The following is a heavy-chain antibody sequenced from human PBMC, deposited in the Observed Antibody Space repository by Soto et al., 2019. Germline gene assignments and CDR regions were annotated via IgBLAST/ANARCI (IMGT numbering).Heavy chain of an antibody. CDR3: ARVGNYDILTLDY. V-gene: IGHV4-59*01. CDR2: IYYSGST. D-gene: IGHD3-9*01. CDR1: GGSISSYY. J-gene: IGHJ4*02. Sequence: SETLSLTCTVSGGSISSYYWSWIRQPPGKGLEWIGYIYYSGSTNYNPSLKSRVTISVDTSKNQFSLKLSSVTAADTAVYYCARVGNYDILTLDYWGQGTLVTVPS.